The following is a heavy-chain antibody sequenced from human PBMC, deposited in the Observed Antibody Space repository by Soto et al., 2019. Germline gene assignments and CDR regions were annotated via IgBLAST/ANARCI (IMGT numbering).Heavy chain of an antibody. CDR3: ARTPVGYYGSGSYYGYYGMDV. D-gene: IGHD3-10*01. Sequence: SETLSLTCTVSGGSISSYYWSWIRQPPGKGLEWIGYIYYSGSTNYNPSLKSRVTISVDTSKNQFSLKLSSVTAADTAVYYCARTPVGYYGSGSYYGYYGMDVWGQGTTVT. CDR1: GGSISSYY. J-gene: IGHJ6*02. CDR2: IYYSGST. V-gene: IGHV4-59*01.